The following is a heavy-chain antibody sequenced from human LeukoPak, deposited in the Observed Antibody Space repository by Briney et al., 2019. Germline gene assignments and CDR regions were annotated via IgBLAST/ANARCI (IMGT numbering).Heavy chain of an antibody. Sequence: GGSLRLSCAASGFTFSTYAMSWVRQAPGKGPEWVSAISGSGGSTYYADSVKGRFTISRDNSKNTLYLQMNSLRAEDTAVYYCAKDTQVVPAATPDYWGQGTLVTVSS. CDR3: AKDTQVVPAATPDY. D-gene: IGHD2-2*01. V-gene: IGHV3-23*01. CDR2: ISGSGGST. J-gene: IGHJ4*02. CDR1: GFTFSTYA.